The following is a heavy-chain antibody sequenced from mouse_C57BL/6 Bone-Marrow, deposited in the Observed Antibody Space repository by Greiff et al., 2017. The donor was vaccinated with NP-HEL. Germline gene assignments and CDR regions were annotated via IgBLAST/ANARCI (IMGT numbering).Heavy chain of an antibody. V-gene: IGHV5-2*01. CDR2: INSDGGST. CDR3: ARHGNGNYVGAMDY. J-gene: IGHJ4*01. Sequence: EVMLVESGGGLVQPGESLKLSCESNEYEFPSHDMSWVRKTPEKRLELVAAINSDGGSTYYPDTMERRFIISRDNTKKTLYLQMSSLRSEDTALDYCARHGNGNYVGAMDYWGQGTSVTVSS. CDR1: EYEFPSHD. D-gene: IGHD2-1*01.